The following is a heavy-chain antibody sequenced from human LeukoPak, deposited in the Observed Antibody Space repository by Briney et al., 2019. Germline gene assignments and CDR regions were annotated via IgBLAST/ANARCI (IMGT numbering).Heavy chain of an antibody. Sequence: PGGSLRLSCAASGFTFSDYYMSWIRQAPGKGPEWVSYISSSGSTIYYADSVEGRFTISRDNAKNSLYLQMNSLRAEDTALYYCAKHLRIYGDYHRPSFDYWGQGTLVTVSS. J-gene: IGHJ4*02. CDR3: AKHLRIYGDYHRPSFDY. V-gene: IGHV3-11*01. CDR2: ISSSGSTI. CDR1: GFTFSDYY. D-gene: IGHD4-17*01.